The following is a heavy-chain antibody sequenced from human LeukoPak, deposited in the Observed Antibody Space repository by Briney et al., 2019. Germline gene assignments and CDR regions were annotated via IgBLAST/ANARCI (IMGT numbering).Heavy chain of an antibody. CDR2: INHSGST. V-gene: IGHV4-4*02. Sequence: SETLSLTCAVSGGSISSGSWWGWIRQPPGKGLEWIGEINHSGSTNYNPSLKSRVTISVDTSKNQFSLKLSSVTAADTAVYYCASSYYYDSSGYSLDYWGQGTLVTVSS. CDR1: GGSISSGSW. J-gene: IGHJ4*02. D-gene: IGHD3-22*01. CDR3: ASSYYYDSSGYSLDY.